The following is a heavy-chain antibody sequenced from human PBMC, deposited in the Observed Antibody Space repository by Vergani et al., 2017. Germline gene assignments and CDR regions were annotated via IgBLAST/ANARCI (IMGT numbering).Heavy chain of an antibody. CDR1: GFTFDDYA. V-gene: IGHV3-9*01. CDR2: ISWNSGSI. D-gene: IGHD3-16*02. J-gene: IGHJ5*02. Sequence: EVQLVESGGGLVQPGRSLRLSCAASGFTFDDYAMHWVRQAPGKGLEWVSGISWNSGSIGYADSVKGRFTISRDNAKNSLYLQMNSLRAEDTALYYCAREHDYVWGSNRARGWFDPWGQGTLVTVSS. CDR3: AREHDYVWGSNRARGWFDP.